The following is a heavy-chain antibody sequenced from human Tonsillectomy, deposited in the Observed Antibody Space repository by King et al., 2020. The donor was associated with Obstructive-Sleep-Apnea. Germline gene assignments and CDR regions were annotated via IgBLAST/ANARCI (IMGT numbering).Heavy chain of an antibody. V-gene: IGHV3-30*02. CDR2: IRYNGKNK. CDR1: GFTLSNYG. D-gene: IGHD1-14*01. Sequence: VQLVESGGGVVQPGRSLRLSCEASGFTLSNYGMHWFRQAPGKGLHGVAFIRYNGKNKYYADSVKVRLTISRDNSKNTLYLQMNSLRTEDTAVYYCVKDWGLFGTGGAWVDPWGQGTLVTVSS. CDR3: VKDWGLFGTGGAWVDP. J-gene: IGHJ5*02.